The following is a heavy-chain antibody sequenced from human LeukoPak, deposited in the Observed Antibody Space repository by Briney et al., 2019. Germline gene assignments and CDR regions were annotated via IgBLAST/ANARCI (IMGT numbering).Heavy chain of an antibody. CDR1: GGSISSGSDY. D-gene: IGHD6-19*01. CDR3: ARHFLVGVAVAPPGVDI. Sequence: SQTLSLTCTVSGGSISSGSDYWSWIRQPAGKGLEWIGRIHTSGSTNYNPSPKSRVTISIDTSKNQFSLRLSSVTAADTAVYYCARHFLVGVAVAPPGVDIWGQGTMVTVSS. J-gene: IGHJ3*02. V-gene: IGHV4-61*02. CDR2: IHTSGST.